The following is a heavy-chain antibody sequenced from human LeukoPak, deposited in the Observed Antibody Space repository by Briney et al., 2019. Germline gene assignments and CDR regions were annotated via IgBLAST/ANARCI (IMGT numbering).Heavy chain of an antibody. D-gene: IGHD3/OR15-3a*01. V-gene: IGHV1-18*01. Sequence: ASVKVSCKASGYTFTSYGISWVRQAPGQGLEWMGWISAYNGNTNYAQKLQGRVTMTTDTSTSTAYMELRSLRSDDTAVYYCARERWGGTGLPDYYYMDVWGKGTTVTISS. CDR1: GYTFTSYG. CDR3: ARERWGGTGLPDYYYMDV. CDR2: ISAYNGNT. J-gene: IGHJ6*03.